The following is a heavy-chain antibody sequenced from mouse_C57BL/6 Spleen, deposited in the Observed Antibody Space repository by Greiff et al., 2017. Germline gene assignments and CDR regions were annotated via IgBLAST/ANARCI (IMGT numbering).Heavy chain of an antibody. CDR1: GYTFTSYW. J-gene: IGHJ2*01. CDR3: ARKGYYGSRSYFDY. CDR2: IYPSDSET. V-gene: IGHV1-61*01. D-gene: IGHD1-1*01. Sequence: QVQLQQPGAELVRPGSSVKLSCKASGYTFTSYWLDWVKQRTGQGLEWIGNIYPSDSETHYNQKFKDKATLTVDKSSSTAYMQLGSLTSEDSAVYYCARKGYYGSRSYFDYWGQGTTLTVSS.